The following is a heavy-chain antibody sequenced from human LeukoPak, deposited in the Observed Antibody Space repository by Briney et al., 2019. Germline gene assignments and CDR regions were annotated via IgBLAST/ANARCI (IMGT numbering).Heavy chain of an antibody. CDR3: ARDHYDTTVNYYYYGMDV. D-gene: IGHD4-4*01. CDR2: INPNSGGT. CDR1: GYTFTGYY. V-gene: IGHV1-2*03. Sequence: LEASVKVSCKASGYTFTGYYMHWVRQAPGQGLEWMGWINPNSGGTNYAQKFQGRVTMTRDTSIGTAYMELSRLRSDDTAVYYCARDHYDTTVNYYYYGMDVWGQGTTVTVSS. J-gene: IGHJ6*02.